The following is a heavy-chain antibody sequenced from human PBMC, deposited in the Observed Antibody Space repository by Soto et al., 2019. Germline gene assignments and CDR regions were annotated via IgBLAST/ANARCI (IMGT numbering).Heavy chain of an antibody. D-gene: IGHD6-19*01. J-gene: IGHJ4*02. CDR2: VYYTGST. Sequence: LSLTCSVSGGSISGSYWSWIRQSPGKGLEWLGYVYYTGSTNYSPSLRSRVSISVDTSKNEFSLRLSSVTAADTAVYFCARSVAVPGAHIDYWGQGTQVTV. V-gene: IGHV4-59*01. CDR3: ARSVAVPGAHIDY. CDR1: GGSISGSY.